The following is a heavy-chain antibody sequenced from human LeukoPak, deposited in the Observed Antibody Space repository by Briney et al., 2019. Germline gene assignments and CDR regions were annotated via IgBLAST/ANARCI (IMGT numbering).Heavy chain of an antibody. CDR1: GFTLSSYA. V-gene: IGHV3-23*01. Sequence: TGGSLRLSCAASGFTLSSYAMTWVRQAPGKGLEWVSDIGDSGATTYYADSVKGRFTISRDNSKNTLYLQMSSLRAEDTAVYFCASFQYYGSGAYYLSYWGQGTLVTVSS. CDR3: ASFQYYGSGAYYLSY. CDR2: IGDSGATT. D-gene: IGHD3-10*01. J-gene: IGHJ4*02.